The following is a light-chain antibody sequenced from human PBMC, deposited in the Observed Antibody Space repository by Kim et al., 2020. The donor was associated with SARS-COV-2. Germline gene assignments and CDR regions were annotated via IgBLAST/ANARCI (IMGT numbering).Light chain of an antibody. CDR3: QQYKSFWT. J-gene: IGKJ1*01. Sequence: DIQMTQSPSTLSASVGDRVTITCRARQSISSWLAWYQQKPGKAPKLLIYDASSLESGVPSRFSGSGSGTEFTLTISSLQPDDFATYHCQQYKSFWTFGQGTKVDIK. V-gene: IGKV1-5*01. CDR2: DAS. CDR1: QSISSW.